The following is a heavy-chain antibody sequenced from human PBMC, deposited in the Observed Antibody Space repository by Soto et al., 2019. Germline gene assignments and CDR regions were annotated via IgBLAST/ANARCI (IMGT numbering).Heavy chain of an antibody. J-gene: IGHJ4*02. V-gene: IGHV3-15*07. Sequence: PGGSLRLSCAASGFTFSNAWMNWVRQAPGKGLEWVGRIKSKTDGGTTDYAAPVKGRFTISRDDSKNTLYLQMNSLKTEDTAVYYCTTGPYYYDSSGYYWSYDYWGQGTLVTVSS. D-gene: IGHD3-22*01. CDR2: IKSKTDGGTT. CDR1: GFTFSNAW. CDR3: TTGPYYYDSSGYYWSYDY.